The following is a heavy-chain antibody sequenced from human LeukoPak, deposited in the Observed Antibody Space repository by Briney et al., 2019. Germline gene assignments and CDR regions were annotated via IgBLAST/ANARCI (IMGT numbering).Heavy chain of an antibody. CDR3: ARGGRTMNDY. V-gene: IGHV3-7*01. D-gene: IGHD1/OR15-1a*01. Sequence: GGSLRLSCTASGFTFSSYWMTWVRQAPGKGLEWVANIKQDGSESYYVDSVKGRFTVSRDSAKNSLYLQMNSLRAEDTAVYYCARGGRTMNDYWGQGSLVTVSS. CDR2: IKQDGSES. J-gene: IGHJ4*02. CDR1: GFTFSSYW.